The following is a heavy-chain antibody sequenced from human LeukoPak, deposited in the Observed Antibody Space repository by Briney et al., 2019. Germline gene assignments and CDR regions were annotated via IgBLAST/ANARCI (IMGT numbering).Heavy chain of an antibody. J-gene: IGHJ5*02. CDR1: GYTFTSYG. V-gene: IGHV1-8*01. CDR2: MNPNSGNT. CDR3: ARGSPIDFWSGYWYWFDP. Sequence: ASVKLSCNASGYTFTSYGINWGRHGTGQGIELKGWMNPNSGNTGYEQKFQGRVTMTRNTSISTAYMELSSLRSEDTAVYYCARGSPIDFWSGYWYWFDPWGQGTLVTVSS. D-gene: IGHD3-3*01.